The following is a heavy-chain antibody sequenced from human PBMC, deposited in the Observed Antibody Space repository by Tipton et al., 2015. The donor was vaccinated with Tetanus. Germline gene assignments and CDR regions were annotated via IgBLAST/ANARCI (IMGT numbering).Heavy chain of an antibody. D-gene: IGHD6-19*01. J-gene: IGHJ5*02. CDR2: VHPRGST. V-gene: IGHV4-34*01. CDR3: ARPIKQWLVPVDP. Sequence: TLSLTCAVYGGSFSGSYWSWVRQPPGKGLEWIGEVHPRGSTNYNPSLKSRVTISLDTSKTHFYLNLSSVTAADTAVYYCARPIKQWLVPVDPWGQGTLVTVSS. CDR1: GGSFSGSY.